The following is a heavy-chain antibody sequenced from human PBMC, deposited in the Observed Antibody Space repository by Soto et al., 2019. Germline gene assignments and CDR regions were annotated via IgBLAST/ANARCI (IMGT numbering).Heavy chain of an antibody. D-gene: IGHD3-22*01. J-gene: IGHJ4*02. CDR1: GFTFDDYA. CDR2: ISWNSGSI. Sequence: GGSLRLSCAASGFTFDDYAMHWVRQAPGKGLEWVSGISWNSGSIGYADSVKGRFTISRDNAKNSLYLQMNSLRAEDTALYYCAKDDSSGYPAYYFDYWGQGTLVTVSS. V-gene: IGHV3-9*01. CDR3: AKDDSSGYPAYYFDY.